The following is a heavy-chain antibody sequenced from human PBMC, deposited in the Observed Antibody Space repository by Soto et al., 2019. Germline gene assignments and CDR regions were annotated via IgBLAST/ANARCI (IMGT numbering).Heavy chain of an antibody. CDR3: ANVPIWCGRSRCYTEGFDY. CDR1: GFTFSDYA. V-gene: IGHV3-23*01. Sequence: EVQLLQHGGGLVQPGGSLRLTCAASGFTFSDYAMSWVRQAPGKGLEWASTVSATSNTHYADSVKGRFTISRDNSKNTLFLQMDGMSAEDTALYYCANVPIWCGRSRCYTEGFDYWGQGSLVIVSS. J-gene: IGHJ4*02. D-gene: IGHD2-2*01. CDR2: VSATSNT.